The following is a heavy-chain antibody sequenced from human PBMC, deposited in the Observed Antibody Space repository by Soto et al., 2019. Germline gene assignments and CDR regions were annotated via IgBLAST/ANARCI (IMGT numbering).Heavy chain of an antibody. CDR1: GGSISSYY. CDR3: ARDSLYGFGESGAYYYYMDV. Sequence: SETLSLTCTVSGGSISSYYWSWIRQPPGKGLEWIGYIYYSGSTNYNPSLKSRVTISVDTSKNQFSLKLSSVTAADTAVYYCARDSLYGFGESGAYYYYMDVWGKGTTVTVSS. CDR2: IYYSGST. V-gene: IGHV4-59*01. J-gene: IGHJ6*03. D-gene: IGHD3-10*01.